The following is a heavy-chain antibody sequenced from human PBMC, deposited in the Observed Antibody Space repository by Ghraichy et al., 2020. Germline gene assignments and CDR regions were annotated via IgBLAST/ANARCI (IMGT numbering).Heavy chain of an antibody. D-gene: IGHD3-22*01. J-gene: IGHJ4*02. Sequence: GGSLRLSCAASGFTFSSYSMNWVRQAPGKGLEWVSSISSSSSYIYYADSVKGRFTISRDNAKNSLYLQMNSLRAEDTAVYYCARDPETNYDSSGYYTPLDYWGQGTLVTVSS. CDR1: GFTFSSYS. CDR3: ARDPETNYDSSGYYTPLDY. CDR2: ISSSSSYI. V-gene: IGHV3-21*01.